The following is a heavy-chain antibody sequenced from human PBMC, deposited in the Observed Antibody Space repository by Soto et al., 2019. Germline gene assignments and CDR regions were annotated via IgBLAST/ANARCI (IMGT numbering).Heavy chain of an antibody. Sequence: EVQLLESGGGLVQPGGSLRLSCAASGFTFSSHAMSWVRQAPGKGLEWVSAISGGGDSTHYADSVKGRFTISRDSSRNTLYLKMNGRRAEDTALNYWAGCTVHTVLSSGWCNWLAPWGRGTQVTVSS. CDR1: GFTFSSHA. CDR3: AGCTVHTVLSSGWCNWLAP. D-gene: IGHD6-19*01. CDR2: ISGGGDST. J-gene: IGHJ5*02. V-gene: IGHV3-23*01.